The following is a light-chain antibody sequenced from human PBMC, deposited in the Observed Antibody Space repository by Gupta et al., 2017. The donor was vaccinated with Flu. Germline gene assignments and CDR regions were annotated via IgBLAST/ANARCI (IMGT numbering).Light chain of an antibody. Sequence: PAALSWSPGERATLTCRASQNVGKFLVWYQQNPGQAPRLLISDASTRAKGVPARFGGSGSGTEFTLTISSLEPEDLAVYYCQQGENCPMTFGQGTRVEIK. CDR2: DAS. CDR3: QQGENCPMT. V-gene: IGKV3-11*01. CDR1: QNVGKF. J-gene: IGKJ1*01.